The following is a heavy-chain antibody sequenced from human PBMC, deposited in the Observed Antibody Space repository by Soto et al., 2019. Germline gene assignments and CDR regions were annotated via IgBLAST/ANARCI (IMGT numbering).Heavy chain of an antibody. CDR2: IRSKAYGGTT. D-gene: IGHD3-22*01. V-gene: IGHV3-49*03. CDR3: TRGLSYYDSSGYYSTFDY. CDR1: GFTFGDYA. Sequence: GGSLRLSCTASGFTFGDYAMSWFRQAPGKGLEWVGFIRSKAYGGTTEYAASVKGRFTISRDDSKSIAYLQMNSLKTEDTAVYYCTRGLSYYDSSGYYSTFDYWGQGTLVTVSS. J-gene: IGHJ4*02.